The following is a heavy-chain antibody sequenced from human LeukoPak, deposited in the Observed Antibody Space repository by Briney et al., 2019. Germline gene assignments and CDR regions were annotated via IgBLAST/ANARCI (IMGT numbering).Heavy chain of an antibody. CDR2: IYYSGST. V-gene: IGHV4-59*01. CDR1: YY. J-gene: IGHJ4*02. Sequence: YYWRWIRQPPGKGGEWIGYIYYSGSTNYNPSLKRRVTISVDKSKKQFCMKLRSVTAADTAVYYCARFNPALTGYYYFDYWGQGTLVTVSS. CDR3: ARFNPALTGYYYFDY. D-gene: IGHD3-9*01.